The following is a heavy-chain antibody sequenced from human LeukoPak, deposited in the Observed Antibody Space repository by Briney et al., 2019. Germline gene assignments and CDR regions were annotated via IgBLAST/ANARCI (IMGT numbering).Heavy chain of an antibody. D-gene: IGHD3-10*01. Sequence: GGSLRLSCAASGFTFSTYWMSWVRQAPGKGLEWVANIKQDGSEKYYVDSVKGRFTISRDNAKNSLYLQMNSLRAEDTAVYYCARDSGVYYGSGSYTANWFDPWGQGTLVTVSS. CDR1: GFTFSTYW. CDR3: ARDSGVYYGSGSYTANWFDP. J-gene: IGHJ5*02. V-gene: IGHV3-7*01. CDR2: IKQDGSEK.